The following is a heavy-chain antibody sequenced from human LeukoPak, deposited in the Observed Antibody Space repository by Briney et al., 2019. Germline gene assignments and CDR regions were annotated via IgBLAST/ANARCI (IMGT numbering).Heavy chain of an antibody. CDR2: IIPIFGTA. D-gene: IGHD3-10*01. J-gene: IGHJ4*02. V-gene: IGHV1-69*13. Sequence: PVKVSCKASGGTFSSYAISWVRQAPGQGLEWMGGIIPIFGTANYAQKFQGRVTITADESTSTAYMELSSLRSEDTAVYYCARDTNYYGSGSYQSFDYWGQGTLVTVSS. CDR3: ARDTNYYGSGSYQSFDY. CDR1: GGTFSSYA.